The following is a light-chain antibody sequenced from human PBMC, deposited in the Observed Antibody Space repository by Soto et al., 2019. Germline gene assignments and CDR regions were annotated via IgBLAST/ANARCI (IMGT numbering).Light chain of an antibody. V-gene: IGKV3-11*01. CDR2: RTS. Sequence: EIVLTQSPATLSLSPGERATLSCRASQSVSSYLAWYQQKPGQAPRLLMFRTSSRATGFPARFSGSGSGTEFNLTISSLQSEDFAVYYCQQRSNWPTFGQGTRLEIK. CDR1: QSVSSY. CDR3: QQRSNWPT. J-gene: IGKJ5*01.